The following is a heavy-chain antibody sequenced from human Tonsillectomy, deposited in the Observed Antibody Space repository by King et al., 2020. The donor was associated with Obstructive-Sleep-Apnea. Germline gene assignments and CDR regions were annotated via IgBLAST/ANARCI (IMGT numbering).Heavy chain of an antibody. Sequence: LQLQESGPGLVKPSETLSLTCTVSGGSISSSSYYWGWIRQPPGKGLEWIGSIYYSGSTYYNPSLKRRVTISVDTSKNQFSLKLSSVTAADTAVYYCARDAEGIVATTYYYYYGMDVWGQGTTVTVSS. CDR1: GGSISSSSYY. V-gene: IGHV4-39*07. CDR3: ARDAEGIVATTYYYYYGMDV. J-gene: IGHJ6*02. CDR2: IYYSGST. D-gene: IGHD5-12*01.